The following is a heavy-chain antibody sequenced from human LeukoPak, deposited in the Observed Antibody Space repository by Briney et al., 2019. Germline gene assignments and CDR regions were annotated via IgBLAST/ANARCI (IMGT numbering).Heavy chain of an antibody. CDR3: ARTKGDFWSGYFSYYYMDV. V-gene: IGHV4-34*01. CDR2: VNHSGST. CDR1: GGSFSGYY. J-gene: IGHJ6*03. Sequence: SETLSLTCAVYGGSFSGYYWSWIRQTPEKGLEWIGEVNHSGSTNYNPSLKSRVTISVDTSKNQFSLNLSSVTAADTAVFYCARTKGDFWSGYFSYYYMDVWGKGTTVTVSS. D-gene: IGHD3-3*01.